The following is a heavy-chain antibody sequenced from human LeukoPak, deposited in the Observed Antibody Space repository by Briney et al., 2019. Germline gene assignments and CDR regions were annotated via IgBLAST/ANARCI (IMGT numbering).Heavy chain of an antibody. V-gene: IGHV3-21*04. CDR1: GFTFRSYS. J-gene: IGHJ3*01. CDR3: AKDGPADPEARLRWPQGRAFDL. CDR2: TSSSSSYI. D-gene: IGHD4-23*01. Sequence: GGSLRLSCAASGFTFRSYSMNWVRQAPGKGLEWVSSTSSSSSYIFDADSVKGRFTISRDNAKNLLYLQMDSLGAEDTAVYYCAKDGPADPEARLRWPQGRAFDLWGQGTMVTVSS.